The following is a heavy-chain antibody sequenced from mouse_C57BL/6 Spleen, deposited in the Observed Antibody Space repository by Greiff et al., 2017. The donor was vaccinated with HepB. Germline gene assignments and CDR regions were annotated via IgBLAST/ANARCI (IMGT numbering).Heavy chain of an antibody. V-gene: IGHV1-18*01. CDR1: GYTFTDYN. CDR2: INPNNGGT. J-gene: IGHJ3*01. Sequence: VEPGASVKIPCKASGYTFTDYNMDWVKQSHGKSLEWIGDINPNNGGTIYNQKFKGKATLTVDKSSSTAYMELRSLTSEDTAVYYCARGQYYGSSSLGFAYWGQGTLVTVSA. CDR3: ARGQYYGSSSLGFAY. D-gene: IGHD1-1*01.